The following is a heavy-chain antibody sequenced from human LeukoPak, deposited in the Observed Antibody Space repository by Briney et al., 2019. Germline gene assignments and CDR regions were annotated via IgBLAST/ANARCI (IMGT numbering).Heavy chain of an antibody. CDR1: GYTFNTYP. J-gene: IGHJ5*02. V-gene: IGHV1-3*01. D-gene: IGHD3-10*01. CDR2: INAGNGNT. CDR3: ARGLGGYYFITMASTKWFDP. Sequence: GASVKVSCKASGYTFNTYPIHWVRQAPGQRLEWMGWINAGNGNTKYLQKFQGRVTITRDTFARTVYMELTTLRSEDTAVYYCARGLGGYYFITMASTKWFDPWGQGTLVTVSS.